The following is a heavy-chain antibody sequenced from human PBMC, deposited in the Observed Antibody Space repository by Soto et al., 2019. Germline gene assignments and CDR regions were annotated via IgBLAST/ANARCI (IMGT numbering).Heavy chain of an antibody. CDR1: GGSFSGYY. CDR3: ARGAVRVMVAAAGTGFDP. V-gene: IGHV4-34*01. CDR2: INHSGST. D-gene: IGHD6-13*01. Sequence: QVQLQQWGAGLLKPSETLSLTCAVYGGSFSGYYWSWIRQPPGKGLEWIGEINHSGSTNYNPSLKSRVTITVDAAKNQFWLKLSSVTAAYTAVYYCARGAVRVMVAAAGTGFDPWGQGTLVTVAS. J-gene: IGHJ5*02.